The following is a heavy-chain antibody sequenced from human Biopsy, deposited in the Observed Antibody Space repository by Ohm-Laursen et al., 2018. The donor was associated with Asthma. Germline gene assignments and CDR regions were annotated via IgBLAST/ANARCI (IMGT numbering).Heavy chain of an antibody. Sequence: GTLSLTCAVSGASITSSAYYWGWIRQPPGKGLEWIGSMYYGETTYYNPSLKSRVTISVDTSKNQFSLKLSSVTAADTAVYFCSRNEIEDGIYFDNWGQGTLVTVSS. D-gene: IGHD5-24*01. CDR3: SRNEIEDGIYFDN. CDR1: GASITSSAYY. V-gene: IGHV4-39*07. CDR2: MYYGETT. J-gene: IGHJ4*02.